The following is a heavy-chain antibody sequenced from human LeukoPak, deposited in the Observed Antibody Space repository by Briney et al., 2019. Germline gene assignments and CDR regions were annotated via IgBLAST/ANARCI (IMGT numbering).Heavy chain of an antibody. J-gene: IGHJ4*02. Sequence: PGGSLRLSCAASGFFFNTYWMHWVRQAPGKGLVWVSRINRDGSKTSHADSVKGRFTISRDNAKNTLYLHMNGLRAEDTAVYYCARDGSLEYYFDYWGRGTLVTVSS. V-gene: IGHV3-74*01. CDR3: ARDGSLEYYFDY. CDR1: GFFFNTYW. D-gene: IGHD3-10*01. CDR2: INRDGSKT.